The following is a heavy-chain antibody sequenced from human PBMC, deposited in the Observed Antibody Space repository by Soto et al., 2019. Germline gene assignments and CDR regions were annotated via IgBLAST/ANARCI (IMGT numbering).Heavy chain of an antibody. V-gene: IGHV3-21*01. J-gene: IGHJ6*03. D-gene: IGHD5-18*01. Sequence: GGSLRLSCAASGFTFSSYSMNWVRQAPGKGLEWVSSISSSSSYIYYADSVKGRFTISRDNAKNSLYLQMNSLRAEDTAVYYCARDAGGYVGDIYYYYYYMDVWGKGTTVTVSS. CDR2: ISSSSSYI. CDR3: ARDAGGYVGDIYYYYYYMDV. CDR1: GFTFSSYS.